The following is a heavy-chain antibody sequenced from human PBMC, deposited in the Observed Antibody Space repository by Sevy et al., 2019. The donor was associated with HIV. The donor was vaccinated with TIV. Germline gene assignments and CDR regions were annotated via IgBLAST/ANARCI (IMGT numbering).Heavy chain of an antibody. D-gene: IGHD3-16*01. V-gene: IGHV1-18*01. Sequence: ASVKVSCKASGYSFTTYAITWVRQAPGQGLEWMGWISPFHGNTNYAQKLQGRVSMTTDTSTSTAYIDLTSLRSDDTAVYYCARVFGGRLYNGRFDPWGQGTLVTVSS. J-gene: IGHJ5*02. CDR1: GYSFTTYA. CDR3: ARVFGGRLYNGRFDP. CDR2: ISPFHGNT.